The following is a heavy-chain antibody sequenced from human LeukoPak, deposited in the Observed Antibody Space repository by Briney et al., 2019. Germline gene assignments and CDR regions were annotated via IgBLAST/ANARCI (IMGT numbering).Heavy chain of an antibody. CDR1: GGTFSSYA. CDR3: ARSRDGYNYWNNAFDI. CDR2: IIPIFGMP. D-gene: IGHD5-24*01. J-gene: IGHJ3*02. Sequence: GASVKVSCKASGGTFSSYAISWVRQAPGQGLEWMGGIIPIFGMPIYAGKFQGRVTITTDESTSTAYMELSSLRSEDTAVYYCARSRDGYNYWNNAFDIWGQGTMVTVSS. V-gene: IGHV1-69*05.